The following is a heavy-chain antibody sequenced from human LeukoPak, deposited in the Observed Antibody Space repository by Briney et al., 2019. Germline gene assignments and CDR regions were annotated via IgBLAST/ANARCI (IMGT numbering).Heavy chain of an antibody. CDR1: GYTYTSYY. CDR3: AREGDYYDSSGQVGDDAFDI. Sequence: ASVKVSCKASGYTYTSYYMHWVRQAPGQGLEWMGIINPSGGSTSYAQKFQGRVTMTRDTSTSTVYMELSSLRSEDTAVYYCAREGDYYDSSGQVGDDAFDIWGQGTMVTVSS. V-gene: IGHV1-46*01. J-gene: IGHJ3*02. CDR2: INPSGGST. D-gene: IGHD3-22*01.